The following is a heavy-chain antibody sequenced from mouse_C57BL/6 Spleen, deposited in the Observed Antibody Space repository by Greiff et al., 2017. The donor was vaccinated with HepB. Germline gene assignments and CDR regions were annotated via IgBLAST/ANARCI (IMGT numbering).Heavy chain of an antibody. CDR1: GFNIKDYY. J-gene: IGHJ3*01. CDR2: IDPEDGDT. Sequence: VQLKESGAELVRPGASVKLSCTASGFNIKDYYMHWVKQRPEQGLEWIGRIDPEDGDTEYAPKFQGKATMIADTSSNTAYLQLSSLTSEDTAVYYCSYDYDDWFAYWGQGTLVTVSA. V-gene: IGHV14-1*01. D-gene: IGHD2-4*01. CDR3: SYDYDDWFAY.